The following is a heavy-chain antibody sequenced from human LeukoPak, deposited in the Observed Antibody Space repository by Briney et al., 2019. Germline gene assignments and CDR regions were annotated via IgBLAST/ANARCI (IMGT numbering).Heavy chain of an antibody. CDR1: GFTFSNYA. J-gene: IGHJ4*02. CDR2: ISGSGSSV. V-gene: IGHV3-23*01. CDR3: AKERTPNYYGSGLDY. D-gene: IGHD3-10*01. Sequence: GGSLRLSCAASGFTFSNYAMTWVRQAPGEGLQWVSAISGSGSSVYYADSVKGRLTISRDNSKNTLHLQMNSLSADDTALYYCAKERTPNYYGSGLDYWGQGTLVSVSS.